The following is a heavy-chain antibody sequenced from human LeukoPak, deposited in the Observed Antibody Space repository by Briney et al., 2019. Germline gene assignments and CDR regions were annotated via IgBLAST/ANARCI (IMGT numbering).Heavy chain of an antibody. D-gene: IGHD3-3*01. CDR3: ARGSGYQGYYYYYYMDV. V-gene: IGHV1-8*01. CDR1: GYTFTSYD. J-gene: IGHJ6*03. CDR2: MNPNSGNT. Sequence: GASVKVSCKASGYTFTSYDINWVRQATGQGLEWMGWMNPNSGNTGYAQKFQGRVTMTRNTSISTAYMELSSLRSEDTAVYYCARGSGYQGYYYYYYMDVWGKGTTVTVSS.